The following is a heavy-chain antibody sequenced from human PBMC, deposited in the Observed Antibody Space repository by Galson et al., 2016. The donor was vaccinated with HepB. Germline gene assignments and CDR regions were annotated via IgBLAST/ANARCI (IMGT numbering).Heavy chain of an antibody. CDR3: ARSPASGTWPNYHNSGMDV. CDR1: DYTFSGYG. Sequence: SVKVSCKASDYTFSGYGISWVRQAPGQGLEWMGWISGYSGHTNYVQKLQGRVTMTTDTSTSTAYMELRSLRSDDTAVYYCARSPASGTWPNYHNSGMDVWGQGTTVTVSS. D-gene: IGHD5-12*01. CDR2: ISGYSGHT. J-gene: IGHJ6*02. V-gene: IGHV1-18*04.